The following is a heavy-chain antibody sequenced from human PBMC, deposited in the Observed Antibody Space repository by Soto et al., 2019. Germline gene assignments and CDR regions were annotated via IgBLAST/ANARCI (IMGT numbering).Heavy chain of an antibody. D-gene: IGHD3-3*01. J-gene: IGHJ6*03. CDR3: ARSRLYGFWSGYPPRRYYYYMDV. Sequence: SETLSLTCAVYGGSFSGYYWSWIRQPPGKGLEWIGEVNHSGSTNYNPSLKSRVTISVDTSKNQFSLKLSSVTAADTAVYYCARSRLYGFWSGYPPRRYYYYMDVWGKGTTVT. V-gene: IGHV4-34*01. CDR1: GGSFSGYY. CDR2: VNHSGST.